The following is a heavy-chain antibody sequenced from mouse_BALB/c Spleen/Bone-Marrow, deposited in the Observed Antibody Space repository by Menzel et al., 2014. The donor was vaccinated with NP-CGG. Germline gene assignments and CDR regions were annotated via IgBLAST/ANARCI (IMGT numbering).Heavy chain of an antibody. CDR3: ASYYYGRYFDV. D-gene: IGHD1-1*01. V-gene: IGHV14-3*02. Sequence: VQXXXPGAELVXPGASVXLSCXASGFNIKDTYMHWVKQRPEQGLEWIGRIDPANGNTKYDPKFQGKATITADTSSNTAYLQLSSLTSEDTAVYYCASYYYGRYFDVWGAGTTVTVSS. CDR1: GFNIKDTY. CDR2: IDPANGNT. J-gene: IGHJ1*01.